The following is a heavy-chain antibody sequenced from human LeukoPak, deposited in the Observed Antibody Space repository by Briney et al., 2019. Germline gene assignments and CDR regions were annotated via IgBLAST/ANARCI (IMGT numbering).Heavy chain of an antibody. J-gene: IGHJ6*03. CDR1: GYTFTGYY. D-gene: IGHD5-18*01. V-gene: IGHV1-8*02. CDR3: ARGPPIRGYRYGYDTGYYYSYSMDV. CDR2: MNPISGNT. Sequence: ASVKVSCKASGYTFTGYYMHWVRQAPGQGLEWMGWMNPISGNTGHAQKFQGRVTMTRDTSISTAYMELSSLRSEDTAVYYCARGPPIRGYRYGYDTGYYYSYSMDVWGKGTTVTISS.